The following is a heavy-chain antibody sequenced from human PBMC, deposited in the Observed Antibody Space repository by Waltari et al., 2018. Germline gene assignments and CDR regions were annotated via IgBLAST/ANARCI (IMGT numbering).Heavy chain of an antibody. Sequence: APGKGLEYVSAMSSKGGRTYYADSVKGRFTISRDNSKNTLYLQMSSLRAEDTAVYYCVKDLVYHGDQTDYWGQGTLVTVSS. CDR2: MSSKGGRT. D-gene: IGHD4-17*01. J-gene: IGHJ4*02. V-gene: IGHV3-64D*06. CDR3: VKDLVYHGDQTDY.